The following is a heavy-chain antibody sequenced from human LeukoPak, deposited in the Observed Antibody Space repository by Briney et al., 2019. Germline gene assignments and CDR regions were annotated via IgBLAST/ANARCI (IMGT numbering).Heavy chain of an antibody. CDR2: ISGSGGST. J-gene: IGHJ4*02. Sequence: GGSLRLSCVASGFTFSSYDMSWVRQAPGKGLEWVSGISGSGGSTYYADSVKGRFTISRDNSKNTLYLQMNSLRAEDTAVYYCARGPSGYHNTGGQGTLVTVSS. D-gene: IGHD5-12*01. V-gene: IGHV3-23*01. CDR1: GFTFSSYD. CDR3: ARGPSGYHNT.